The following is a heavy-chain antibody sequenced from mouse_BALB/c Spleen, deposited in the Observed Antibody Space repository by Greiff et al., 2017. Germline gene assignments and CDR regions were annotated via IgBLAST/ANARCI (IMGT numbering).Heavy chain of an antibody. D-gene: IGHD2-1*01. J-gene: IGHJ1*01. CDR1: GYTFTVYN. Sequence: VQLQQSGPELVKPGASVKISCKASGYTFTVYNMHWVKQSHGKSLEWIGYIYPYNGGTGYNQKFKSKATLTVDNSSSTAYMELRSLTSEDSAVYYCASYGNYWYFDVWGAGTTVTVSS. CDR2: IYPYNGGT. CDR3: ASYGNYWYFDV. V-gene: IGHV1S29*02.